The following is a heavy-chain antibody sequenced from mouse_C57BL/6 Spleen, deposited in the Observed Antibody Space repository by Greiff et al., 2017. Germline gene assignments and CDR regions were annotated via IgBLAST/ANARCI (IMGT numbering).Heavy chain of an antibody. CDR1: GYTFTSYW. V-gene: IGHV1-64*01. CDR3: SSYSNYFDY. D-gene: IGHD2-5*01. CDR2: IHPNSCST. Sequence: QVQLKQPGAELVKPGASVTLSCKASGYTFTSYWMHWVKQRPGHGLEWIGMIHPNSCSTNYNEKFKSKATLTVDKSSSTAYMQLSSQTSADSAVYYCSSYSNYFDYWGQGTTRTVSS. J-gene: IGHJ2*01.